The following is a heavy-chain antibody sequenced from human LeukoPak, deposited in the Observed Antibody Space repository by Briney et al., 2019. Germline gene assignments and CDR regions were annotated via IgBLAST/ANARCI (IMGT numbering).Heavy chain of an antibody. Sequence: GGSLRLSCATSGFIFSDYYKDWVRQAPGKGLEWVGRSRNKANSYTTEYAASVKGRFTISRDDSENTLHLQMSSLKTEDTAMYYCTRCSTGTRLYYFDYWGQGTLVTVSS. CDR1: GFIFSDYY. J-gene: IGHJ4*02. D-gene: IGHD1/OR15-1a*01. V-gene: IGHV3-72*01. CDR2: SRNKANSYTT. CDR3: TRCSTGTRLYYFDY.